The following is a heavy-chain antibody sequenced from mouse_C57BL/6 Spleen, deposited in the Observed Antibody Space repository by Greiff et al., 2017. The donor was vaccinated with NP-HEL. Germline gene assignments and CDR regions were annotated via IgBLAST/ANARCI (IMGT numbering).Heavy chain of an antibody. CDR2: FYPGSGSI. D-gene: IGHD2-3*01. J-gene: IGHJ3*01. CDR1: GYTFTEYT. Sequence: VKLMESGAELVKPGASVKLSCKASGYTFTEYTIHWVKQRSGQGLEWIGWFYPGSGSIKYNEKFKDKATLTADKSSSTVYMELSRLTSEDSAVYFCARHEDGDGYYSWFAYWGQGTLVTVSA. V-gene: IGHV1-62-2*01. CDR3: ARHEDGDGYYSWFAY.